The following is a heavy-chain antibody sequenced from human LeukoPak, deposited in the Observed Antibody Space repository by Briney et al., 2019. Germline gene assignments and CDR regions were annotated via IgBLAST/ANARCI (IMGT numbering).Heavy chain of an antibody. D-gene: IGHD6-13*01. Sequence: SETLSLTCTVSGGSISNYYWSWIRQPTGKGLEWIGRIYTSGTTHYNPSLKSRVTMSVDTSKNQFSLNLSSVTAADTAVYYCARFSSIAAAFDYWGLGTLVTVSS. CDR3: ARFSSIAAAFDY. CDR2: IYTSGTT. J-gene: IGHJ4*02. V-gene: IGHV4-4*07. CDR1: GGSISNYY.